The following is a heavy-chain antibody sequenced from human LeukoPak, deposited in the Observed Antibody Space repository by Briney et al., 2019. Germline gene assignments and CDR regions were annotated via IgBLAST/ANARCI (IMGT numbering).Heavy chain of an antibody. D-gene: IGHD2-2*02. CDR3: ARSCSSTSCYRSWDAFDI. V-gene: IGHV3-30-3*01. Sequence: GGSLRLSCAASGFTFSTYAMHWVRQAPGKGLEWVAVISNDGSNKYYADSVKGRFTISRDNSKNTLYLQMNSLRAEDTAVYYCARSCSSTSCYRSWDAFDIWGQGTMVTVSS. CDR1: GFTFSTYA. J-gene: IGHJ3*02. CDR2: ISNDGSNK.